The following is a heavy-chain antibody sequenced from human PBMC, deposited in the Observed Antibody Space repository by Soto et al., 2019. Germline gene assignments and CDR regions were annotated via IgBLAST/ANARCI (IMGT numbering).Heavy chain of an antibody. V-gene: IGHV5-10-1*01. J-gene: IGHJ1*01. D-gene: IGHD1-26*01. CDR1: DEIFNTYW. CDR3: GRDFGSGHADV. Sequence: PGESLKISRQTSDEIFNTYWITWVRQMPGRGLEWVGRIDPSDSYTTYNPSLKGHVILSVDKSMNTAYVQWTSLRASDTAMYFCGRDFGSGHADVWGQGTLVTVSS. CDR2: IDPSDSYT.